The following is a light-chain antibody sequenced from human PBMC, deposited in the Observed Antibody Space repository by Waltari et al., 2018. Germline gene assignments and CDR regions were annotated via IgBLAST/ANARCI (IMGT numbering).Light chain of an antibody. J-gene: IGLJ2*01. CDR2: DNN. Sequence: QSVLTQPPSVSAAAGPKVTIPCSASSPNTGHNYVSWYQHPPGTAPKPLIYDNNQRPSGIPDRFSGSKSDTSATLDITGLQTGDEADYYCGTWDSSLGAVIFGGGTKLTVL. V-gene: IGLV1-51*01. CDR3: GTWDSSLGAVI. CDR1: SPNTGHNY.